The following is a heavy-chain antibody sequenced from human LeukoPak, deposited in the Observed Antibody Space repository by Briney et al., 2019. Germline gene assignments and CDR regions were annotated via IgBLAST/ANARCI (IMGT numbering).Heavy chain of an antibody. CDR1: GFSFGDYS. J-gene: IGHJ4*02. V-gene: IGHV3-48*01. Sequence: PGGSLRLSCAASGFSFGDYSMNWVRQAPGKGLEWISYIGISSGNTYYADSVKGRFTISGDKARDSLYLQMNSLRVEDTAVYYCARDYKYAFDNWGQGTLVTVS. CDR2: IGISSGNT. CDR3: ARDYKYAFDN. D-gene: IGHD5-24*01.